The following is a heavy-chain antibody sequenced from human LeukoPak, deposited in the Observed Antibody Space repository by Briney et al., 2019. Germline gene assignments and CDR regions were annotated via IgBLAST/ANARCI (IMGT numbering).Heavy chain of an antibody. CDR1: GFTFSSYG. CDR2: ISYDGSNK. J-gene: IGHJ5*02. CDR3: AKASGYCSSTSCYWGDNWFDP. Sequence: GALRLSCAASGFTFSSYGMHWVRQAPGKGLEWAAVISYDGSNKYYADSVKGRFTISRDNSKNTLYLQMNSLRAEDTAVYYCAKASGYCSSTSCYWGDNWFDPWGQGTLVTVSS. D-gene: IGHD2-2*01. V-gene: IGHV3-30*18.